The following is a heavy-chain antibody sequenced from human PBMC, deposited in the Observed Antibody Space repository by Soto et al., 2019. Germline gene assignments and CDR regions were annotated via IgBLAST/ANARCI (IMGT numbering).Heavy chain of an antibody. CDR3: TSRPMGGPWGSYRYYFDY. J-gene: IGHJ4*02. Sequence: GGSLRLSCTASGFTFGDYAMSWFRQAPGKGLEWVGFIRSKAYGGTTEYAASVKGRFTISRDDSKSIAYLQMNSLKTEDTAVYYCTSRPMGGPWGSYRYYFDYWGQGTLVTVSS. CDR2: IRSKAYGGTT. V-gene: IGHV3-49*03. CDR1: GFTFGDYA. D-gene: IGHD3-16*02.